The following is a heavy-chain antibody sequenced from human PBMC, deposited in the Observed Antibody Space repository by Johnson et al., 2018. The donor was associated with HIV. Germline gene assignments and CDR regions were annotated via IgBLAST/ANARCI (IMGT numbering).Heavy chain of an antibody. D-gene: IGHD2-2*01. CDR3: ARDLEDIVVVPAAIGAFDI. Sequence: QVQLVESGGGVVQPGGSLRLSCAASGFTFSDFSMHWVRQAPGEGLAWVAVISSAGGAEYYADTVKGRFTLSRDNSKNTLYLQMNSLRAEDTAVYYCARDLEDIVVVPAAIGAFDIWGQGTMVTVSS. V-gene: IGHV3-30*19. J-gene: IGHJ3*02. CDR2: ISSAGGAE. CDR1: GFTFSDFS.